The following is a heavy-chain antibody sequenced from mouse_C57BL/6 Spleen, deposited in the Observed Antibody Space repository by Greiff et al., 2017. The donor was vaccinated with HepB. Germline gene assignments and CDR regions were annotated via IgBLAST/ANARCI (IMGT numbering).Heavy chain of an antibody. CDR2: ISSGSSTI. V-gene: IGHV5-17*01. CDR1: GFTFSDYG. Sequence: EVKLEESGGGLVKPGGSLKLSCAASGFTFSDYGMHWVRQAPEKGLEWVAYISSGSSTIYYADTVKGRFTISRDNAKNTLFLQMTSLRSEDTAMYYCAREVYYYGSRNPDYWGQGTTLTVSS. CDR3: AREVYYYGSRNPDY. J-gene: IGHJ2*01. D-gene: IGHD1-1*01.